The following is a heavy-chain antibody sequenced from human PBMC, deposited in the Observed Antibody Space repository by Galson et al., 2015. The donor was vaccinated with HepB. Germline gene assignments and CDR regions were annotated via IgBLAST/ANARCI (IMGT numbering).Heavy chain of an antibody. Sequence: SLRLSCAASGFTFSSYWMHWVRQAPGKGLVWVSLIFSDGTTTGYADSVKGRFTISRDNAENTLYLQMNSLRAEDTAVYYCARDSSSSFGYWGQGTLVTVSS. CDR1: GFTFSSYW. D-gene: IGHD2-2*01. CDR3: ARDSSSSFGY. J-gene: IGHJ4*02. V-gene: IGHV3-74*01. CDR2: IFSDGTTT.